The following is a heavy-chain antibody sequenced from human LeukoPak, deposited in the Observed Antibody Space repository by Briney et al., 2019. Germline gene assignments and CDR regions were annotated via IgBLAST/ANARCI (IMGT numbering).Heavy chain of an antibody. CDR3: ARGSTRDRFWSGYPHFDY. D-gene: IGHD3-3*01. J-gene: IGHJ4*02. Sequence: PSETLSLTCTVSGGSISSSSYYWGWIRQPPGKGLEWIGSIYYSGSTYYNPSLKSRVTISVDTSKNQFSLKLSSVTAADTAVYYCARGSTRDRFWSGYPHFDYWGQGTLVTVSS. V-gene: IGHV4-39*01. CDR2: IYYSGST. CDR1: GGSISSSSYY.